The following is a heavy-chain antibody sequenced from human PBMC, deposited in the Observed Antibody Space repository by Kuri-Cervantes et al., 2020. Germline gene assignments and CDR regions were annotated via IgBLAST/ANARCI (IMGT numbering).Heavy chain of an antibody. CDR2: MNPISGNT. Sequence: ASVKVSCKASGYTFSSYDINWVRQATGQGLEWMGWMNPISGNTGYAQKFQGRVTMTRNTSISTAYMELSSLRSEDTAVYYCARSSGYESHYYYYYYGMDVWGQGTTVTVSS. J-gene: IGHJ6*02. CDR3: ARSSGYESHYYYYYYGMDV. V-gene: IGHV1-8*01. D-gene: IGHD5-12*01. CDR1: GYTFSSYD.